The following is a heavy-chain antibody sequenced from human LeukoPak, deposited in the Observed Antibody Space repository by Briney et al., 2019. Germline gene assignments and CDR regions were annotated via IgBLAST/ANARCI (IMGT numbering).Heavy chain of an antibody. Sequence: PSETLSLTCTVSGGSISCSSYYWGWIRQPPGKGLEWIGSIYYSGSTYYNPSLKSRVTISVDTSKNQFSLKLSSVTAADTAVYYCARALGYDFWSGYQFDYWGQGTLVTVSS. CDR3: ARALGYDFWSGYQFDY. CDR2: IYYSGST. CDR1: GGSISCSSYY. V-gene: IGHV4-39*01. J-gene: IGHJ4*02. D-gene: IGHD3-3*01.